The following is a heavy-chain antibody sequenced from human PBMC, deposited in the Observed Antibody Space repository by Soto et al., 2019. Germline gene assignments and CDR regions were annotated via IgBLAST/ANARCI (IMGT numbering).Heavy chain of an antibody. CDR2: IDPSDSYT. CDR3: ARLPEPDNYYDSSGSNMDV. CDR1: GYSFTSYW. D-gene: IGHD3-22*01. V-gene: IGHV5-10-1*01. Sequence: GESLKISCKGSGYSFTSYWISWVRQMPGKGLEWMGRIDPSDSYTNYSPSFQGHVTISADKSISTAYLQWSSLKASDTAMYYCARLPEPDNYYDSSGSNMDVWGQGTTVTVSS. J-gene: IGHJ6*02.